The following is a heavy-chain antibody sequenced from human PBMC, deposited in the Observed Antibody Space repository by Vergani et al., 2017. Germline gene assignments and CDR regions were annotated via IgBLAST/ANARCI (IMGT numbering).Heavy chain of an antibody. Sequence: VQLLESGGGVVQPGRSLRLSCAASGFTFSSYGMHWVRQAPGKGLEWVAVISYDGSNKYYADSVKGRFTISRDNSKNPLYLQMNSLRAEDTAVYYCARAPIAARLLLDYWGQGTLVTVSS. J-gene: IGHJ4*02. V-gene: IGHV3-30*03. CDR3: ARAPIAARLLLDY. D-gene: IGHD6-6*01. CDR1: GFTFSSYG. CDR2: ISYDGSNK.